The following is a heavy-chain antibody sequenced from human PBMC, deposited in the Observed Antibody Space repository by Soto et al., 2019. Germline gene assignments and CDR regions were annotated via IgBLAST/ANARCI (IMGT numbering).Heavy chain of an antibody. J-gene: IGHJ4*02. D-gene: IGHD4-17*01. V-gene: IGHV3-66*01. CDR2: IYSGGST. CDR3: GRVQGDYAILFDY. Sequence: EVQLVESGGGLVQPGGSLRLSCAASGFTVSSNYMSWVRQAPGKGLEWVSVIYSGGSTYYADSVKGRFTISRDNSKNTLYLEMNSLRAEDTAVYYCGRVQGDYAILFDYWGQGTLVTVSS. CDR1: GFTVSSNY.